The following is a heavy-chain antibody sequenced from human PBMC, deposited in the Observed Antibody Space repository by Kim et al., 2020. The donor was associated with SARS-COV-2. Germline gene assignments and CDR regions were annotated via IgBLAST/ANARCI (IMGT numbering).Heavy chain of an antibody. V-gene: IGHV1-69*01. CDR3: ARGGEGFDY. Sequence: GTENDAQRCQGRVPITADESTSTAYMELSSLRSEDTAVYYCARGGEGFDYWGQGTLVTVSS. J-gene: IGHJ4*02. CDR2: GTE.